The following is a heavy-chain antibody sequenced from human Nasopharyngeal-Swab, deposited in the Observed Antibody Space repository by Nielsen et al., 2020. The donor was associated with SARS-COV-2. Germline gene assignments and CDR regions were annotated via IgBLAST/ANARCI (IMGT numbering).Heavy chain of an antibody. CDR3: ARGSYCSSTSCYWDY. CDR2: INHSGST. V-gene: IGHV4-34*01. CDR1: GGSFSGYY. D-gene: IGHD2-2*01. Sequence: GSLRLSCAVYGGSFSGYYWSWIRQPPGEGLEWIGEINHSGSTNYNPSLKSRVTISVDTSKNQFSLKLSSVTAADTAVYYCARGSYCSSTSCYWDYWGQGTLVTVSS. J-gene: IGHJ4*02.